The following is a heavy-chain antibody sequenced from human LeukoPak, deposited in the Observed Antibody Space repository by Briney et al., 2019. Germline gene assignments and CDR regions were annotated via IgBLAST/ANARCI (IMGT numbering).Heavy chain of an antibody. J-gene: IGHJ5*02. D-gene: IGHD3-10*01. CDR2: IYYSGST. CDR1: GGSISSSSYY. CDR3: AGGTRYGSGMFWFDP. V-gene: IGHV4-39*07. Sequence: SETLSLTCTVSGGSISSSSYYWGWIRQPPGKGLEWIGSIYYSGSTYYNPSLKSRVTISVDTSKNQFSLKLSSVTAADTAVYYCAGGTRYGSGMFWFDPWGQGTLVTVSS.